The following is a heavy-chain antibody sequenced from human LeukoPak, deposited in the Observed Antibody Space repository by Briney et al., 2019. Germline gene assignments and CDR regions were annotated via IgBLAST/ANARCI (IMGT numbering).Heavy chain of an antibody. CDR2: ISDSGTT. CDR1: GGSISNYY. D-gene: IGHD3-10*01. Sequence: SETLSLTCTVSGGSISNYYWSWIRQPPGKGLEWIGYISDSGTTNYNPSLKSRVTTSLDTSKNQFSLQLRSVTAADTAVYYCARDFMVRGDQVNYYYYYMDAWGTGATITVSS. CDR3: ARDFMVRGDQVNYYYYYMDA. J-gene: IGHJ6*03. V-gene: IGHV4-59*01.